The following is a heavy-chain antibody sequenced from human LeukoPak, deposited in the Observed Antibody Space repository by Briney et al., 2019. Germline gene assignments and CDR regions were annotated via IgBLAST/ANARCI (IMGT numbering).Heavy chain of an antibody. D-gene: IGHD3-16*01. CDR3: AREVGGGASGQ. Sequence: GRSLTLSCAASGFTFSSFGMHWVRQAPGKGMEWLAVIWYDASNKYYADSVKGRFTISRDNSKNTLYLQMNSLRVEDTAVYYCAREVGGGASGQWGQGTLVTVSS. J-gene: IGHJ4*02. V-gene: IGHV3-33*01. CDR2: IWYDASNK. CDR1: GFTFSSFG.